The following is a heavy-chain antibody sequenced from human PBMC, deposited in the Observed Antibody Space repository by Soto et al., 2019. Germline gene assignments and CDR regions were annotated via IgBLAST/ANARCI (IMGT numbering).Heavy chain of an antibody. D-gene: IGHD6-19*01. CDR3: AKSIAVAASGNY. V-gene: IGHV3-23*01. CDR2: ISGSGGST. CDR1: GFTFSSYA. J-gene: IGHJ4*02. Sequence: GGSLRLSFRASGFTFSSYAIGWVRQAPGKGLEWVSAISGSGGSTYYADSVKGRFTISRDNSKNTLYLQMNSLRAEDTAVYYCAKSIAVAASGNYWGQGTLVTVSS.